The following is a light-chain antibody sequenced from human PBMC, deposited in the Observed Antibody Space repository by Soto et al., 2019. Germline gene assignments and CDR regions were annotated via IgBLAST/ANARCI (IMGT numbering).Light chain of an antibody. Sequence: EVVLTHSPGTLSLSPCERATLSFSASRTVDGNYLAWYHQKPGQPPRLLIHSASTRAPGIPDRFSASGAGTDFTLTISRLEPEDSAVYYCQQYNTWPAEITFGQGTRLEIK. J-gene: IGKJ5*01. CDR2: SAS. V-gene: IGKV3-20*01. CDR1: RTVDGNY. CDR3: QQYNTWPAEIT.